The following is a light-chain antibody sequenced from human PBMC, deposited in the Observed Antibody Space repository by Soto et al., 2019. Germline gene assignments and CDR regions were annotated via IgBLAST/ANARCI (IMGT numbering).Light chain of an antibody. Sequence: DIQMTQSPSTLSASVVDRVTITCRASQSINNWLAWYQLKPGKAPKLLIFDASTLQRGVPSRFSGSGSGTEFTLTISSLRPDDFATYYCQQYNSYSKTFGQGTKVDIK. CDR2: DAS. CDR3: QQYNSYSKT. J-gene: IGKJ1*01. V-gene: IGKV1-5*01. CDR1: QSINNW.